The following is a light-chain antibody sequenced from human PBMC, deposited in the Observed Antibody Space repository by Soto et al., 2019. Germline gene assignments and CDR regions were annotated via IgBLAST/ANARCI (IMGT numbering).Light chain of an antibody. CDR2: GAT. CDR3: LLYYGGTVV. J-gene: IGLJ2*01. Sequence: QTVVTQEPSLTESPGGTVTLTCASSTGTVTSSHHPNWFQQKPGQAPRALIYGATNKHSWTPARFSGSLLGGKAALTLSGVRPEDEAEYYCLLYYGGTVVFGGGTKLTVL. CDR1: TGTVTSSHH. V-gene: IGLV7-43*01.